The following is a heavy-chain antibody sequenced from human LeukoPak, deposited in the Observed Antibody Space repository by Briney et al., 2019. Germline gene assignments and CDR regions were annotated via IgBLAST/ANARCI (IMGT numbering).Heavy chain of an antibody. CDR2: IYYSGST. V-gene: IGHV4-39*01. J-gene: IGHJ4*02. D-gene: IGHD6-19*01. CDR1: GGSINSSSYY. Sequence: SETLSLTCTVPGGSINSSSYYWGWIRQPPGKGLEWIGSIYYSGSTYYNPSPKSRVTISVDTSKNQFSLKLSSVTAADTAVYYCASRYSSGWHGVDYWGQGTLVTVSS. CDR3: ASRYSSGWHGVDY.